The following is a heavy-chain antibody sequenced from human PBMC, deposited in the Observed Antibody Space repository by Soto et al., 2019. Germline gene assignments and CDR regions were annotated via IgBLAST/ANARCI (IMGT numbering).Heavy chain of an antibody. J-gene: IGHJ6*04. Sequence: PSETLSLTCTVSGGSVSSGTYYWSWIRQPPGKGLEWIGYISFSGNTNYIPSLKSRVTISVDTSKNQFFLKLTSVTAADTAVYYCARGIMLGATNYYYCGLGVCGRGTTVTVAS. V-gene: IGHV4-61*01. D-gene: IGHD1-26*01. CDR1: GGSVSSGTYY. CDR3: ARGIMLGATNYYYCGLGV. CDR2: ISFSGNT.